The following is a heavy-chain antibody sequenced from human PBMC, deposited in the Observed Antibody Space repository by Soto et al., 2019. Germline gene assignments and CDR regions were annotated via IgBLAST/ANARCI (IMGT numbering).Heavy chain of an antibody. CDR2: IWFDGKNK. J-gene: IGHJ4*02. V-gene: IGHV3-33*01. CDR3: DRDLVNMSL. Sequence: QEQLVETGGGVFQPGRSLRLSCEASVFSLNSYGVHWVRQAPGKGLEWVTVIWFDGKNKYYRDSVKGRFTISRDNSKNTVFLQMNNLRPDHTALYYCDRDLVNMSLWGQGTLVTVS. D-gene: IGHD2-21*01. CDR1: VFSLNSYG.